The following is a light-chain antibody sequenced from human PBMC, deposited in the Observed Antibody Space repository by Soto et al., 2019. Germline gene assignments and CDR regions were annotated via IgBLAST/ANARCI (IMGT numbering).Light chain of an antibody. CDR2: DAS. CDR3: QQRGYWPRT. CDR1: QSVGSF. V-gene: IGKV3-11*01. J-gene: IGKJ2*01. Sequence: EIVLTQSPATLSLSPGERATLSCRASQSVGSFLAWYQQKPGQSPRLLIYDASNRATGIPARFSGSGSVTDFTLTIISLEPEDFAVYFCQQRGYWPRTFGQGTKLEIK.